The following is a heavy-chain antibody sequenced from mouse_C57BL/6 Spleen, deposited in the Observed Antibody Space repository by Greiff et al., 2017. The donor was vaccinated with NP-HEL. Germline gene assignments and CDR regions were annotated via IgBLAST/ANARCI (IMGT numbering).Heavy chain of an antibody. D-gene: IGHD4-1*01. Sequence: VQLQQSGAELVRPGASVTLSCKASGYTFTDYEMHWVKQTPVHGLEWIGAIDPETGGTAYNQKFKGKAILTADKSSSTAYMELRSLTSEDSAVYYCTKGAITGPDYFDYWGQGTTLTVSS. V-gene: IGHV1-15*01. CDR1: GYTFTDYE. CDR2: IDPETGGT. CDR3: TKGAITGPDYFDY. J-gene: IGHJ2*01.